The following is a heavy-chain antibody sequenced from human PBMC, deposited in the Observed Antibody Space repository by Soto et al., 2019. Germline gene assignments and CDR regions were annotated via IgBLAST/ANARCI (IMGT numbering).Heavy chain of an antibody. CDR2: IEYSGST. CDR3: ARQSTVNDAFDI. V-gene: IGHV4-39*01. CDR1: GGPISSSSYY. J-gene: IGHJ3*02. D-gene: IGHD4-17*01. Sequence: SETLSLTCTVSGGPISSSSYYWGWIRQPPGKGLEWIGNIEYSGSTYYNPSLKSRVTISVDTSKNQFYLKLSSVTAADTAVYYCARQSTVNDAFDIWGQGTMVTVSS.